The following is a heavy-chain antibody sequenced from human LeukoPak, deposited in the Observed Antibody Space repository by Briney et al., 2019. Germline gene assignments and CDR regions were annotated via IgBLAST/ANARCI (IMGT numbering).Heavy chain of an antibody. CDR3: ARDLPGGAKAFNI. J-gene: IGHJ3*02. V-gene: IGHV3-30*02. Sequence: PGGSLRLSCAASGFTSSGSGMHWVRQSPGKGPEWVAFIRYDESVKSYANSVKGRFTGSRDNSKNTLFLQMNNLRAEDTAVYYCARDLPGGAKAFNIWGLGTMVTVSS. CDR1: GFTSSGSG. CDR2: IRYDESVK. D-gene: IGHD3-16*01.